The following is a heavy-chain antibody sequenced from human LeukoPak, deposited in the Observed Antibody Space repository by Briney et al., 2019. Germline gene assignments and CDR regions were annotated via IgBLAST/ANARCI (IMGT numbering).Heavy chain of an antibody. Sequence: ASVKVSCKASGYTFTGYYVHWVRQASGQGLEWMGWINPNSGGTNYAQKFQGRVTMTRDTSISTAYMELSRLRSDDTAVYYCARGVRITFGGVPQSLDYWGQGTLVTVSS. CDR3: ARGVRITFGGVPQSLDY. CDR2: INPNSGGT. CDR1: GYTFTGYY. J-gene: IGHJ4*02. V-gene: IGHV1-2*02. D-gene: IGHD3-16*01.